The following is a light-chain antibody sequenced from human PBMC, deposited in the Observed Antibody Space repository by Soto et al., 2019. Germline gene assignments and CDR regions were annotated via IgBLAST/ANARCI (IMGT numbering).Light chain of an antibody. CDR3: SSYTSSSHVV. Sequence: YVQAQPASECESPGQSITISCAGSSSDVGDYNFVSWYQQHPGKAPKLMIYEVTSRPSGISRRFSGSKSANTASLTISGLQPEDEADYYCSSYTSSSHVVFGGGTKVTV. CDR1: SSDVGDYNF. V-gene: IGLV2-14*01. CDR2: EVT. J-gene: IGLJ2*01.